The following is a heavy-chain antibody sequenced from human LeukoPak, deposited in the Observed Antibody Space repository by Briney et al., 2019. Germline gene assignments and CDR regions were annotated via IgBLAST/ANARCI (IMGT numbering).Heavy chain of an antibody. J-gene: IGHJ6*03. D-gene: IGHD3-10*01. Sequence: GGSLRLSCAASGFTFSSYWMHWVRQAPGTGLVWVSRINSDGSSTSYADSVKGRFTISRDNAKNTLYLQMNSLRAEDTAVYYCARVDYYGSGSYYNYYYYMDVWGKGTTVTISS. CDR2: INSDGSST. CDR1: GFTFSSYW. V-gene: IGHV3-74*01. CDR3: ARVDYYGSGSYYNYYYYMDV.